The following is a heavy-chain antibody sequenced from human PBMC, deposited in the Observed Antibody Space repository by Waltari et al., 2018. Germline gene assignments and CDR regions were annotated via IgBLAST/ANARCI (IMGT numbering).Heavy chain of an antibody. V-gene: IGHV3-9*01. D-gene: IGHD1-26*01. Sequence: EVQLVESGGGLVQPGRSLRLSCAASVFTFDDYAMHWVRQAPGKGLEWVSGISWNSGNIGYADSVKGRFTISRDNAKNSLYLQMNSLRTGDTALYYCAKGHSGSYGLDSWGQGTLVTVSP. CDR2: ISWNSGNI. CDR3: AKGHSGSYGLDS. J-gene: IGHJ4*02. CDR1: VFTFDDYA.